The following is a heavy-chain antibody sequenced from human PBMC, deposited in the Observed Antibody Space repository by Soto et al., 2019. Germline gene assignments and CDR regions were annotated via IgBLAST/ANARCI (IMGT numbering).Heavy chain of an antibody. CDR2: INPKSGGT. J-gene: IGHJ6*02. CDR1: GYSFTDYH. D-gene: IGHD2-8*01. V-gene: IGHV1-2*04. CDR3: ARGASTDCSNGVCSFFYNHDMDV. Sequence: ASGKVSCKASGYSFTDYHIHWVRQAPGQGLELLGRINPKSGGTSTAQKFQGWVTMTTDTSISTASMELTRLTSDDTAIYYCARGASTDCSNGVCSFFYNHDMDVWGQGTTVTVSS.